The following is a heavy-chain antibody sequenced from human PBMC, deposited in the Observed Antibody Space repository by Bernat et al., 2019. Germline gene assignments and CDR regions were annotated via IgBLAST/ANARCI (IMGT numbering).Heavy chain of an antibody. Sequence: EVQLVESGGGLVQTGGSLRLSCATSGFTFSPYWMHWVRQAPGKGLVWVSRMNSDGSSISYADSVKGRFTISRDNAKNTLYLQMNSLRADDSAVYYCAREVYFSLDVWGQGTTVTVSS. V-gene: IGHV3-74*01. CDR1: GFTFSPYW. CDR3: AREVYFSLDV. J-gene: IGHJ6*02. CDR2: MNSDGSSI.